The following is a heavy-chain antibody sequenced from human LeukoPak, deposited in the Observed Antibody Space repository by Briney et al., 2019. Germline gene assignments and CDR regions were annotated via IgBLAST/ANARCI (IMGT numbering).Heavy chain of an antibody. CDR1: GYSFTSYW. Sequence: GESLQISFKGSGYSFTSYWIGWVRQVPGKGLEWMGIIYPGDSDTRYSPSFQGQVTISADKSISTAYLQWSSLKASDTAMYYCARHVSGSYSDYWGQGTLVTVSS. D-gene: IGHD3-10*01. V-gene: IGHV5-51*01. J-gene: IGHJ4*02. CDR3: ARHVSGSYSDY. CDR2: IYPGDSDT.